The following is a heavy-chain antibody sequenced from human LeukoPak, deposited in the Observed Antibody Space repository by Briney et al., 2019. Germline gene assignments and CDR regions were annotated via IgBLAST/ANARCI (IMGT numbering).Heavy chain of an antibody. J-gene: IGHJ4*02. CDR2: INHSGST. CDR3: ARLLPYYYDSSGYYFDY. D-gene: IGHD3-22*01. Sequence: SETLSLTCAVYGGSFRGYYWGWIRQPPGKGLEWIGEINHSGSTNYNPSLKSRVTISLDTSKSQFSLKLSSVTAADTAVYYCARLLPYYYDSSGYYFDYWGQGTLVTVSS. V-gene: IGHV4-34*01. CDR1: GGSFRGYY.